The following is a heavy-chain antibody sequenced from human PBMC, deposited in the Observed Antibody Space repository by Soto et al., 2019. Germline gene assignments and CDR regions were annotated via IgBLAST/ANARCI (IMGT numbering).Heavy chain of an antibody. V-gene: IGHV1-69*02. Sequence: QVQLVQSGAEVKKPGSSVRVSCKASGDTFTFYSINWVRQAPGLGLAWMGRINPILSMSNYAQRFQGRVTMTADKSTSRAYMELSSLRSDDTAMYYCASSYGSGYRAVDYWGQGALVTVSS. J-gene: IGHJ4*02. CDR2: INPILSMS. CDR3: ASSYGSGYRAVDY. CDR1: GDTFTFYS. D-gene: IGHD3-10*01.